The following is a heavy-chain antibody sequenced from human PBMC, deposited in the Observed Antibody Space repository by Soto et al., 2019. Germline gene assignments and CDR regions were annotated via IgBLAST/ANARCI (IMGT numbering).Heavy chain of an antibody. J-gene: IGHJ6*02. V-gene: IGHV5-51*01. CDR1: GYRLTSYW. Sequence: GESLKIACKGSGYRLTSYWIGWVRQMPGKGREWMGIIYPGDSDTRYSPSFQGQVTISADKSISTAYLQWSSLKASDTAMYYCARQDSGSYPSYYYSGRDVWGQGTTVTVSS. D-gene: IGHD1-26*01. CDR2: IYPGDSDT. CDR3: ARQDSGSYPSYYYSGRDV.